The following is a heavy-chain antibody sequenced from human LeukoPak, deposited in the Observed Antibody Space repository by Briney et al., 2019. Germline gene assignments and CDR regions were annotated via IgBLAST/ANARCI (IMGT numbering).Heavy chain of an antibody. J-gene: IGHJ4*02. CDR2: IYHTGST. CDR1: GGSISSSGYS. CDR3: ASVGYGDYALDN. Sequence: SETLSLTCAVSGGSISSSGYSWSWIRQPPGMGLEWIGYIYHTGSTYYNPSLKSRVTISLDRSKSQFSLKLSSVTAADPAVYYCASVGYGDYALDNRGQRTLVTVSS. D-gene: IGHD4-17*01. V-gene: IGHV4-30-2*01.